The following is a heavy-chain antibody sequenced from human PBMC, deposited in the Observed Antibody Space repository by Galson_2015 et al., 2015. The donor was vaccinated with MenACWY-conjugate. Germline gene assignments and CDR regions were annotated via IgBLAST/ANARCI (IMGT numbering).Heavy chain of an antibody. Sequence: SLRLSCAASGFTFNVAWMTWVRQPPGKGLEWVGRIKSHGGGGTADYAAPVKGRFTISRDDSKFSIYLQMNNLQTEDTAVYYCALVRDPSSWSLNVWGQGTLVTVSS. CDR3: ALVRDPSSWSLNV. CDR2: IKSHGGGGTA. J-gene: IGHJ1*01. D-gene: IGHD6-13*01. V-gene: IGHV3-15*07. CDR1: GFTFNVAW.